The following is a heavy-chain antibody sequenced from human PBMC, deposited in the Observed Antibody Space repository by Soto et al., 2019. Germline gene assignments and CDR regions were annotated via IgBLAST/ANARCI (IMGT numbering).Heavy chain of an antibody. J-gene: IGHJ4*02. V-gene: IGHV4-31*03. Sequence: QVQLQESGPGLVKPSQTLSLACTVSGGSISSGGYYWSRIRQHPGKGLEWNGSIYYSGSTYYNPSLKSRVNISESTHKNQFSYKLSSVNAADTAVYYCARVVVHWGQGTLVTVSS. CDR1: GGSISSGGYY. CDR3: ARVVVH. D-gene: IGHD2-15*01. CDR2: IYYSGST.